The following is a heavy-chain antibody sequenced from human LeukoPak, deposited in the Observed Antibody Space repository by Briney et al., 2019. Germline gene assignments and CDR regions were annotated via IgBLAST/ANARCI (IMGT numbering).Heavy chain of an antibody. V-gene: IGHV3-15*01. J-gene: IGHJ5*02. CDR1: GFTFSNAW. CDR2: IKSKTDGWTT. CDR3: TRGRYCSSTSCSPNWFDP. Sequence: GGSLRLSCAASGFTFSNAWISWVRQAPGKGLEWVGRIKSKTDGWTTDYAAPVKGRFTISRDDSKNTLYLQMNSLKTEDTAVYYCTRGRYCSSTSCSPNWFDPWGQGTLVTVSS. D-gene: IGHD2-2*01.